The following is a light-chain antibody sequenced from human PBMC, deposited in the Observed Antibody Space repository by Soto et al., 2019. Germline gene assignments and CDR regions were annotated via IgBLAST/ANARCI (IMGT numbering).Light chain of an antibody. V-gene: IGKV3-20*01. J-gene: IGKJ1*01. CDR1: QSVSSSY. Sequence: EIVLTQSPGTLSLSPGERATLSCRASQSVSSSYLAWYQQKPGQAPRLLIYDASNRATGIPDRFSGSGSGTDFTLTISRLEPEDFAVYYCQQYATSPTFGQGTKVDI. CDR2: DAS. CDR3: QQYATSPT.